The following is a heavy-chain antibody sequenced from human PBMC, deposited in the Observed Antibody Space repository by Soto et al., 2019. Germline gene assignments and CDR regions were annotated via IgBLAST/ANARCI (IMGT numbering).Heavy chain of an antibody. CDR2: INHSGST. Sequence: WETLSLTCAVYGGSFSGYYWSWIRQPPGKGLEWIGEINHSGSTNYNPSLKSRVTISVDTSKNQFSLKLSSVTAADTAVYYCARGAAAAGTGYNWFDPWGQGTLVTVSS. V-gene: IGHV4-34*01. D-gene: IGHD6-13*01. CDR3: ARGAAAAGTGYNWFDP. J-gene: IGHJ5*02. CDR1: GGSFSGYY.